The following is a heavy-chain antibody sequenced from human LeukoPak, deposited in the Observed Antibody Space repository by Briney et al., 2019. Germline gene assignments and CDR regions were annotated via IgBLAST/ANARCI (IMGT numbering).Heavy chain of an antibody. V-gene: IGHV4-59*01. CDR3: ASDYGLGSYRFDY. CDR1: VDSISGYY. D-gene: IGHD3-10*01. Sequence: SVPLSLLCTVSVDSISGYYWRWIRQPPGEGVEWVGYIYSSGSTIYNPSLKSRVTISLDMSKKQFSLKLSSVTAADTAVYYCASDYGLGSYRFDYWGQGTLVTVSS. CDR2: IYSSGST. J-gene: IGHJ4*02.